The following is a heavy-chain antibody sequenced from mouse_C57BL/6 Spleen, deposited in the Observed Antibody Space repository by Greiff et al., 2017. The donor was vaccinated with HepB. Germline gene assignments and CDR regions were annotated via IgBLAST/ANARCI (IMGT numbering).Heavy chain of an antibody. V-gene: IGHV1-82*01. J-gene: IGHJ3*01. CDR1: GYAFSSSW. D-gene: IGHD2-2*01. CDR2: IYPGDGDT. CDR3: ARTMVTTRGFAY. Sequence: LQESGPELVKPGASVKISCKASGYAFSSSWMNWVKQRPGKGLEWIGRIYPGDGDTNYNGKFKGKATLTADKSSSTAYMQLSSLTSEDSAVYFCARTMVTTRGFAYWGQGTLVTVSA.